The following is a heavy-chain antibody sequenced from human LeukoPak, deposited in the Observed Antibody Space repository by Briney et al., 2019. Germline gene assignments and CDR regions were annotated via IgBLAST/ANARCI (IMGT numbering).Heavy chain of an antibody. D-gene: IGHD3-22*01. J-gene: IGHJ3*02. CDR2: IIPILGIA. CDR1: GGTFSSYA. CDR3: ARVYYDSSGSPYAFDI. V-gene: IGHV1-69*04. Sequence: SVKVSCKASGGTFSSYAISWVRQAPGQGLEWMGRIIPILGIANYAQKFQGRVTITADKSTSTAYMELSSLRSEDTAVYYCARVYYDSSGSPYAFDIWGQGTMVTVSS.